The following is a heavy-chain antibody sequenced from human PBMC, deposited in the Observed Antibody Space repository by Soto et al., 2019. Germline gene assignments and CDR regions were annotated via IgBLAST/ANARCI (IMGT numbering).Heavy chain of an antibody. CDR2: IYHSGST. CDR3: ARDRKEGYYYYGMDV. J-gene: IGHJ6*02. CDR1: GGSISSSNW. V-gene: IGHV4-4*02. Sequence: SETLSLTCAVSGGSISSSNWWSWVRQPPGKGLEWIGEIYHSGSTNYNPSLKSRVTISVDKSKNQFSLKLSSVTAADTAVYYCARDRKEGYYYYGMDVWGQGATVTVSS.